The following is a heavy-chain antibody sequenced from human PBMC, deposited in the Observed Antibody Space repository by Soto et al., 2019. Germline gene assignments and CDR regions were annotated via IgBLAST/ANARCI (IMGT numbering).Heavy chain of an antibody. CDR3: ARIVGTDWSKWYYDL. J-gene: IGHJ2*01. CDR2: IWYDGSNK. Sequence: ESGGGVVQPGRSLRLSCAASRFTFSNYGMHWVRQAPGKGLERVAVIWYDGSNKYYADSVEGRFTISRDDSKNTLYLQMNSLRAEDTAVYYCARIVGTDWSKWYYDLWGRGTLVTVSS. D-gene: IGHD3-9*01. V-gene: IGHV3-33*01. CDR1: RFTFSNYG.